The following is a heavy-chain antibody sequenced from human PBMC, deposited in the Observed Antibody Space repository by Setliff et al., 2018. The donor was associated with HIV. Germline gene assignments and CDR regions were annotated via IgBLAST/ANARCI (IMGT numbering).Heavy chain of an antibody. CDR3: AGGPGTTSIDY. J-gene: IGHJ4*02. D-gene: IGHD1-26*01. CDR1: GDSISSHY. V-gene: IGHV4-59*11. Sequence: PSETLSLTCTVSGDSISSHYWNWIRQPPGKALEWIGYIYYSGSTNYNPSFKSRVTISVDRSKRQFSLELISVTAADTAVYYCAGGPGTTSIDYWAQGTLVTVSS. CDR2: IYYSGST.